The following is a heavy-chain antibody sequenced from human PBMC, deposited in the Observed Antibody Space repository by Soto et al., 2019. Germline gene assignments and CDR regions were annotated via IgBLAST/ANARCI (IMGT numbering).Heavy chain of an antibody. D-gene: IGHD3-3*01. CDR2: IYYSGST. J-gene: IGHJ6*02. Sequence: SETLSLTCTVSDGSISSSSYDWGWIRQPPGKGLEWIGSIYYSGSTYYNPSLKSRVTISVDTSKNQFAVKLSSVTAADTAVYYCARLHYDFWSGYPHYYYYYGMDVWGQGTTVTVSS. V-gene: IGHV4-39*01. CDR3: ARLHYDFWSGYPHYYYYYGMDV. CDR1: DGSISSSSYD.